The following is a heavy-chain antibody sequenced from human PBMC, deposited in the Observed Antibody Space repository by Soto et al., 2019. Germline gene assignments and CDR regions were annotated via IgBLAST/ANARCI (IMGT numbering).Heavy chain of an antibody. D-gene: IGHD5-18*01. V-gene: IGHV3-23*04. CDR2: ISGSGGST. J-gene: IGHJ4*02. CDR1: GFTFSDYW. CDR3: AKGRGQLWNFDH. Sequence: EVQLVESGGGLVQPGGSLRLSCAASGFTFSDYWMHWVRQAPGKGLVWVSAISGSGGSTYYADSVKGRFTISRDNSKNTLYLQMNSLRAEDTAVYYCAKGRGQLWNFDHWGQGTLVTVSS.